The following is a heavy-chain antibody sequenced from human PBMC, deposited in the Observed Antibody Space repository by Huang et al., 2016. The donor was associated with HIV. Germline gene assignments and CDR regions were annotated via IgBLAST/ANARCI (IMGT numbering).Heavy chain of an antibody. J-gene: IGHJ4*02. CDR2: VYETGSS. CDR1: GASSGNHY. Sequence: QVQLQESGPRLVKPSGTLSLTCTVSGASSGNHYWSWIRQTPGQGLEWIGSVYETGSSDYNPSLGGRVTMSGDTSKNQISLKLISVTAADTAVYFCARGRAIYDFWSGYYDSWGQGSLVTVSS. D-gene: IGHD3-3*01. V-gene: IGHV4-59*11. CDR3: ARGRAIYDFWSGYYDS.